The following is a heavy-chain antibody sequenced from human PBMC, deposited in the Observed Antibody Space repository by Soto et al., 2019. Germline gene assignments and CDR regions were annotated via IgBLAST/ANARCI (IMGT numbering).Heavy chain of an antibody. CDR1: GFTVSTKY. CDR2: IYSGGST. Sequence: EVQLVESVGGLVQPGGSLRLSCAASGFTVSTKYMSLLRQSSGTGLQWVSVIYSGGSTFYADSVRGRFTISRDNSKNTVNLQMNSLRAEDTAVYYCARDPWAADYWGQGTLVTVSS. D-gene: IGHD3-16*01. J-gene: IGHJ4*02. CDR3: ARDPWAADY. V-gene: IGHV3-66*01.